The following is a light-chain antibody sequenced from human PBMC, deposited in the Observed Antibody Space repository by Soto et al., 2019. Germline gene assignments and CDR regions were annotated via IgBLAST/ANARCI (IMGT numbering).Light chain of an antibody. V-gene: IGKV1-5*01. CDR2: HAS. Sequence: DIQMTQSPSTVPASVGDRVPITCWARQSISNWLAWYQQNPGTAPKVLIYHASNLQSGVPSRFSGSGSGTEFTLTISSLQPDDFATYYCQHYNSYSEAFGQGTKVDI. CDR3: QHYNSYSEA. CDR1: QSISNW. J-gene: IGKJ1*01.